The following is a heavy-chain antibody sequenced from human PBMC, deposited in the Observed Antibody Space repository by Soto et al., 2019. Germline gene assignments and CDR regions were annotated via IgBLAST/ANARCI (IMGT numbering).Heavy chain of an antibody. V-gene: IGHV4-59*01. CDR1: DDSMSSYY. D-gene: IGHD3-16*01. CDR3: ARTYIIITSCLHIDS. CDR2: IFHTGAA. Sequence: SETLSLTSPVSDDSMSSYYRSWIRQSPTKGLEWIGCIFHTGAADHNPTLKSRATISMDMSQTQSSLNLRSVTAADPAINYCARTYIIITSCLHIDSWGQGTPVAVSS. J-gene: IGHJ4*02.